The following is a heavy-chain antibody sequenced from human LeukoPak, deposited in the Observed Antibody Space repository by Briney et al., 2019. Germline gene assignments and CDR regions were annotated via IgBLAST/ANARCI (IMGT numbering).Heavy chain of an antibody. V-gene: IGHV4-39*01. CDR3: ARERSSFSGASTDY. CDR2: IYYSGST. D-gene: IGHD3-10*01. Sequence: SSETLSLTCTVSGGSISSSSYSWGWIREPPGKGLEWIGSIYYSGSTYYNPSLKSRVTISIDTSKNQFSLKLSSVTAADTAVYYCARERSSFSGASTDYWGQGTLVTVSS. J-gene: IGHJ4*02. CDR1: GGSISSSSYS.